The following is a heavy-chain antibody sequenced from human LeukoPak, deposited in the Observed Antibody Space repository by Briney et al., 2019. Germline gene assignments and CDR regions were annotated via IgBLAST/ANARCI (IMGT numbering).Heavy chain of an antibody. CDR3: AREGGPYDFWSGYSPRYNWFDP. CDR1: GGSISSYY. Sequence: SETLSLTCTVSGGSISSYYWSWIRQSAGKGLEWIGRIYTSGNTNYNPSLKSRVTMSVDTSKNQFSLKLNSVTAADTAVYYCAREGGPYDFWSGYSPRYNWFDPWGQGTLVTVSS. V-gene: IGHV4-4*07. CDR2: IYTSGNT. J-gene: IGHJ5*02. D-gene: IGHD3-3*01.